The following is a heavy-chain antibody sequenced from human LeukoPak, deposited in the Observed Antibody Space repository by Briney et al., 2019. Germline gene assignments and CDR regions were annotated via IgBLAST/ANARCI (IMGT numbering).Heavy chain of an antibody. CDR2: IYYSGST. CDR3: ARAALYFDSSAYSYYFDY. D-gene: IGHD3-22*01. Sequence: SETLSLTCTVSGGSISSYYWSWIRQPPGKGLEWIGYIYYSGSTNYKPSLKSRVTMSVDPSKNQFSLRLSSVTAADTAVYFCARAALYFDSSAYSYYFDYWGQGTLVTVSS. V-gene: IGHV4-59*01. CDR1: GGSISSYY. J-gene: IGHJ4*02.